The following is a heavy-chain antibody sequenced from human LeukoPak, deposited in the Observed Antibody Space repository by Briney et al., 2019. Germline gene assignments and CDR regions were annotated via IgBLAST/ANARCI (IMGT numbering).Heavy chain of an antibody. CDR2: ISSTTTTT. CDR3: VASMTTWGTFDI. Sequence: SGGSLRLSCVASEFTFSSYSMNWVRQAPGKGLKWVLYISSTTTTTYYADSVKGRFSISRDNAENSLYLQMNSLRDEDTAVYYCVASMTTWGTFDIWGQGTMVTVSS. J-gene: IGHJ3*02. V-gene: IGHV3-48*02. D-gene: IGHD6-19*01. CDR1: EFTFSSYS.